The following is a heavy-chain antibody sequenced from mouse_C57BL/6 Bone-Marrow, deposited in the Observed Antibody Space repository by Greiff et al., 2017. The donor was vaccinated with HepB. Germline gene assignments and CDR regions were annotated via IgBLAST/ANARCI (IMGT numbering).Heavy chain of an antibody. Sequence: EAGGGLVQPKGSLKLSCAASGFSFNTYAMNWVRQAPGKGLEWVARIRSKSNNYATYYADSVKDRFTISRDDSESMLYLQMNNLKTEDTAMYYCVSPYDYDALFAYWGQGTLVTVSA. CDR2: IRSKSNNYAT. D-gene: IGHD2-4*01. V-gene: IGHV10-1*01. J-gene: IGHJ3*01. CDR3: VSPYDYDALFAY. CDR1: GFSFNTYA.